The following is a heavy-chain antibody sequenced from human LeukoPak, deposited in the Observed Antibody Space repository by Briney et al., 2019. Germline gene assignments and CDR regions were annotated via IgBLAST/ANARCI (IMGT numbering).Heavy chain of an antibody. J-gene: IGHJ4*02. V-gene: IGHV4-39*07. CDR1: GGSISSSSYY. CDR2: IYHSGST. Sequence: PSETLSLTCTVSGGSISSSSYYWGWIRQPPGKGLEWIGSIYHSGSTYYNPSLKSRVTISVDTSKNQFSLKLSSVTAADTAVYYCAGRERVGATGYYFDYWGQGTLVTVSS. D-gene: IGHD1-26*01. CDR3: AGRERVGATGYYFDY.